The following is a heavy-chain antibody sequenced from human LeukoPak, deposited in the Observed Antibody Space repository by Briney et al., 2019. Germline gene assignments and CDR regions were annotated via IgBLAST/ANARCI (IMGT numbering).Heavy chain of an antibody. CDR2: ISAY. CDR1: GYTFTSYG. J-gene: IGHJ4*02. CDR3: ARRFNYYDSSGYYEGFYFDY. Sequence: GASVKVSCKASGYTFTSYGISWVRQAPGQGLEWMGWISAYAQKFQGRVTMTTDTSTSTAYMELRSLRSDDTAVYYCARRFNYYDSSGYYEGFYFDYWGRGTLVTVSS. D-gene: IGHD3-22*01. V-gene: IGHV1-18*01.